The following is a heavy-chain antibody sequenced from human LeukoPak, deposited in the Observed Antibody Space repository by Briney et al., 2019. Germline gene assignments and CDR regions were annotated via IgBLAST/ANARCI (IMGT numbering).Heavy chain of an antibody. D-gene: IGHD4-17*01. J-gene: IGHJ1*01. CDR2: IIAYNGYT. V-gene: IGHV1-18*04. Sequence: ASVTVSCKASGYTFTSYGISWVRQAPGQGLEWMGWIIAYNGYTNYAQKLQGRVTITTDTSTSTAYMELRSLRSDDTAVYCCARDREYGDYAPLVFQHWGQGSLVTVSS. CDR1: GYTFTSYG. CDR3: ARDREYGDYAPLVFQH.